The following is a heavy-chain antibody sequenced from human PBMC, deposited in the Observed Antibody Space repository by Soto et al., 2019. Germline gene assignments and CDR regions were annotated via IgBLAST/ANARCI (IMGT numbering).Heavy chain of an antibody. D-gene: IGHD6-6*01. J-gene: IGHJ6*02. Sequence: AASVKVSFKASGYTFTSYDINWLRQATGQGLEWMGWMNPNSGNTGYAQKFQGRVTMTRDTSISTAYMELSSLRSEDTAVYYCAREGSYSSSSHYYYYGMDVWGQGTTVTVSS. V-gene: IGHV1-8*01. CDR1: GYTFTSYD. CDR2: MNPNSGNT. CDR3: AREGSYSSSSHYYYYGMDV.